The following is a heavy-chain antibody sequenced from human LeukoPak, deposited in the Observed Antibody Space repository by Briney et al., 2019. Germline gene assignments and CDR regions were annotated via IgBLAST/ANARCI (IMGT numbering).Heavy chain of an antibody. CDR3: ARGNSGYYLADY. CDR1: GFTFSSYE. V-gene: IGHV3-48*03. D-gene: IGHD3-22*01. J-gene: IGHJ4*02. CDR2: ISSSGSTI. Sequence: GGSLRLSCAASGFTFSSYEMNWVRQAPGKGLEWVSYISSSGSTIYYADSVKGRFTISRDNAKNSLYLQMSSLRAEDTAVYYCARGNSGYYLADYWGQGTLVTVSS.